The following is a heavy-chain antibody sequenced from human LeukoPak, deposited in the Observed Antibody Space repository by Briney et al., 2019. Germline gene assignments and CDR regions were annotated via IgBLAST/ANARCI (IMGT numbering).Heavy chain of an antibody. V-gene: IGHV4-38-2*02. CDR3: ARRSSYGFKADAFDI. Sequence: SETLSLTCTVSGYSISSGFFWGWIRQPPGKGLEWIGGLYHSGSTYYNPSLRSRVAISVDTPKNQFSLKLSSVTAADTAVYYCARRSSYGFKADAFDIWGQGTMVTVSS. D-gene: IGHD5-18*01. J-gene: IGHJ3*02. CDR1: GYSISSGFF. CDR2: LYHSGST.